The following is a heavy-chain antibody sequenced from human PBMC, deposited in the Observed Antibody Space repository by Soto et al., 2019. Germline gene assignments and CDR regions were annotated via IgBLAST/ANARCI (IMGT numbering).Heavy chain of an antibody. CDR2: INQDGSDK. CDR3: VRRAYVRDSSAYYLDY. D-gene: IGHD3-22*01. CDR1: GFTFSSYW. J-gene: IGHJ4*02. V-gene: IGHV3-7*03. Sequence: GGSLRLSCAASGFTFSSYWMSWVRQAPGKGLEWVANINQDGSDKYYVDSVKGRFTVSRDSAKNSLYLQMNSLRAEDTAVYYCVRRAYVRDSSAYYLDYWGQGTLVTVSS.